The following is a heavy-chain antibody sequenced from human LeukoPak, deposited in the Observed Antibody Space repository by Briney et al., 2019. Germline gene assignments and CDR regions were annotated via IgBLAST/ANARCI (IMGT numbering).Heavy chain of an antibody. V-gene: IGHV3-7*01. Sequence: PGGSLRLSCAASGFTFSSHWMNWVRQAPGKGLEWVANIKQDGSGKYYVDSVKGRFTISRDNAKTSLYLQMNSLRAEDTAVYYCARDSDHIERANFGYWGQVTLVTVSS. CDR2: IKQDGSGK. J-gene: IGHJ4*02. CDR3: ARDSDHIERANFGY. CDR1: GFTFSSHW. D-gene: IGHD1-1*01.